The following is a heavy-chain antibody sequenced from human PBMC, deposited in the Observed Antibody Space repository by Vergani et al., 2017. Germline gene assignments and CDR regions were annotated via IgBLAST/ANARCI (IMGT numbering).Heavy chain of an antibody. CDR3: AREGHLVGPDLDY. Sequence: EVHLVESGGGLVQPGGSLRLSCVGSGFKLDEYWMSWVRQAPGKGLEWVADMKEDGADKKYVDSVKGGFTISRDNAKNSLFLQMNSLRAEDTAVYFCAREGHLVGPDLDYWGQGTLVTVSS. V-gene: IGHV3-7*01. CDR2: MKEDGADK. D-gene: IGHD1-26*01. CDR1: GFKLDEYW. J-gene: IGHJ4*02.